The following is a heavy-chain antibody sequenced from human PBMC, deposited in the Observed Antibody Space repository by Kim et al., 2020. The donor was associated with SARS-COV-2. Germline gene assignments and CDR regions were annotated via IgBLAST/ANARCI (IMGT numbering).Heavy chain of an antibody. J-gene: IGHJ5*02. CDR2: ISAYNGNT. Sequence: ASVKVSCKASGYTFTSYGISWVRQAPGQGLEWMGWISAYNGNTNYAQKLQGRVTMTTDTSTSTAYMELRSLRSDDTAVYYCARLYNWNYALRGGWFDPWGQGTLVTVSS. V-gene: IGHV1-18*01. CDR3: ARLYNWNYALRGGWFDP. CDR1: GYTFTSYG. D-gene: IGHD1-7*01.